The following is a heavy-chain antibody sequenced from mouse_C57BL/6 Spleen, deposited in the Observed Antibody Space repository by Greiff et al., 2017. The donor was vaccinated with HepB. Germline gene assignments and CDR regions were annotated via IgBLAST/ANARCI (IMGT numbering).Heavy chain of an antibody. CDR1: GFTFSDYG. J-gene: IGHJ2*01. CDR3: ARDYYGSSHY. V-gene: IGHV5-17*01. CDR2: ISSGSSTI. Sequence: EVKLMESGGGLVKPGGSLKLSCAASGFTFSDYGMHWVRQAPEKGLEWVAYISSGSSTIYYADTVKGRFTISRDNAKNTLFLQMTSLRSEDTAMYYCARDYYGSSHYWGQGTTLTVSS. D-gene: IGHD1-1*01.